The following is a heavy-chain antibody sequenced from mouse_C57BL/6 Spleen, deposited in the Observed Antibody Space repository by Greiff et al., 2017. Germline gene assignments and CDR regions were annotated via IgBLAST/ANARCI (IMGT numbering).Heavy chain of an antibody. V-gene: IGHV1-82*01. D-gene: IGHD2-12*01. CDR1: GYAFSSSW. J-gene: IGHJ4*01. CDR3: ARYSDDDYAMDY. Sequence: VQLVESGPELVKPGASVKISCKASGYAFSSSWMNWVKQRPGQGLEWIGRIYPGAGDTNYNGKFKGKATLTADKSSSTAYMQLSSLTSEDSAVYFCARYSDDDYAMDYWGQGTSVTVSS. CDR2: IYPGAGDT.